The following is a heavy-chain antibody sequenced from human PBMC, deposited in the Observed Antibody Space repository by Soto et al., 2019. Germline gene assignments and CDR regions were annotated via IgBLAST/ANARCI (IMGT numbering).Heavy chain of an antibody. V-gene: IGHV4-39*01. D-gene: IGHD6-13*01. J-gene: IGHJ6*02. CDR2: IYYSGST. CDR1: GGSISSSSYY. Sequence: SETLSLTCTVSGGSISSSSYYWGWIRQPPGKGLEWIGSIYYSGSTYYSPSLKSRVTISVDTSKNQFSLKLSSVTAADTAVYYCARSSIAAAGAYFYYGMDVWGQGTTVTVSS. CDR3: ARSSIAAAGAYFYYGMDV.